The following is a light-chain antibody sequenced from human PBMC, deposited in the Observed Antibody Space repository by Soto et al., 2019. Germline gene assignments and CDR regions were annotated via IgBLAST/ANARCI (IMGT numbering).Light chain of an antibody. CDR3: QQYNNWPRT. Sequence: EIVMTQSPATLSVSPGERATLSCMASQSVSSNLAWYQQKPGQAPRLLIYGASTRATGIPARFSGSGSGTEFTLTISSLQSEDFAAYYCQQYNNWPRTFGQGTKVDIK. J-gene: IGKJ1*01. V-gene: IGKV3D-15*01. CDR2: GAS. CDR1: QSVSSN.